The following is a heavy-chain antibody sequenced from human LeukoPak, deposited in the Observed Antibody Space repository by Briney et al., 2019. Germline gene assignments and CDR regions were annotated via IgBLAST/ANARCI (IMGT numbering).Heavy chain of an antibody. CDR3: ARCYYGSGSYPNYYYYYMDV. CDR1: GYTFTSYG. V-gene: IGHV1-18*01. J-gene: IGHJ6*03. Sequence: ASVKVSCKASGYTFTSYGISWVRQAPGQGLEWMGWISAYNGNTNYAQKLQGRVTMTTDTSTSTAYTELRSLRSDDTAVYYCARCYYGSGSYPNYYYYYMDVWGKGTTITISS. CDR2: ISAYNGNT. D-gene: IGHD3-10*01.